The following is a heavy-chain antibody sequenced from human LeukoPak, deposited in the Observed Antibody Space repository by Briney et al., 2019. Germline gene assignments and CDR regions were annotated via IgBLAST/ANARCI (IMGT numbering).Heavy chain of an antibody. CDR3: ATLSGSGWPEGDY. Sequence: GESLKISCKGSGYRFTNYWIVGVRQMPGKGLEWMGVIYVGDSDTRYSPSFQGQITISADKSISTAYLQWSSLKASDTAMYYCATLSGSGWPEGDYWGQGTLVTVSS. V-gene: IGHV5-51*01. CDR1: GYRFTNYW. D-gene: IGHD6-19*01. CDR2: IYVGDSDT. J-gene: IGHJ4*02.